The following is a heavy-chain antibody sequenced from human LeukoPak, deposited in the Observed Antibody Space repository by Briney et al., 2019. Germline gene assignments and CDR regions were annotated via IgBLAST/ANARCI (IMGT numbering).Heavy chain of an antibody. CDR1: GGSFSGYF. D-gene: IGHD4-23*01. CDR2: FYYSGST. J-gene: IGHJ3*02. V-gene: IGHV4-59*01. Sequence: SETLSLTCAVYGGSFSGYFWNWIRQPPGKGLEWIGYFYYSGSTNYNPSLKSRVTIPVDTSKNQFSLKLSSVTAADTAVYYCAGGFSVRGGAFDIWGQGTMVTVSS. CDR3: AGGFSVRGGAFDI.